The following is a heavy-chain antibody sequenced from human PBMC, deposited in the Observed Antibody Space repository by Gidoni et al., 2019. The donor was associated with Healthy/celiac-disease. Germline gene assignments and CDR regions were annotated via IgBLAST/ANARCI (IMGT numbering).Heavy chain of an antibody. J-gene: IGHJ4*02. D-gene: IGHD5-18*01. CDR1: GYSFTSYW. V-gene: IGHV5-51*01. Sequence: EVQLVQSGAEVKKPGESLKISCKGSGYSFTSYWIGWVRQMPGKGLEWMGIIYPGDSDTRYSPSFQGQVTISADKSISTAYLQWSSLKASDTAMYYCARHGPGVDTAMRGVAGGLNMGLDYWGQGTLVTVSS. CDR2: IYPGDSDT. CDR3: ARHGPGVDTAMRGVAGGLNMGLDY.